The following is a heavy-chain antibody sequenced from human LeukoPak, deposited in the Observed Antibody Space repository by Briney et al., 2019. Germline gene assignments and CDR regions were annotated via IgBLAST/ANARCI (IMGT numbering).Heavy chain of an antibody. CDR1: GYTLTELS. J-gene: IGHJ6*02. D-gene: IGHD3-3*01. Sequence: ASVTVSCKVSGYTLTELSMHWVRQAPGKGLEWMGWMNPNSGNTGYAQKFQGRVTMTRNTSISTAYMELSSLRSEDTAVYYCARGPYYDFPWGQGTTVTVSS. CDR2: MNPNSGNT. CDR3: ARGPYYDFP. V-gene: IGHV1-8*01.